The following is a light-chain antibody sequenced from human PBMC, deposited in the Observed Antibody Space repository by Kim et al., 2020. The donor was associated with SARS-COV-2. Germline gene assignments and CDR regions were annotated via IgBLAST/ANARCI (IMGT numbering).Light chain of an antibody. CDR1: SSDVGHCKY. Sequence: GQSITISCTGTSSDVGHCKYVSWYQQHPGKAPKLIICEVSERPSGVSNRFSGSKSDNTASLTISRLQAEDEADYYCTSCTTSNTWVFGGGTQLTVL. V-gene: IGLV2-14*01. J-gene: IGLJ3*02. CDR3: TSCTTSNTWV. CDR2: EVS.